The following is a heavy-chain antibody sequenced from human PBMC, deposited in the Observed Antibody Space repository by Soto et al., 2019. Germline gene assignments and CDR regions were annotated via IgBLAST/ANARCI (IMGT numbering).Heavy chain of an antibody. CDR3: ARAQGGYYGSGRAPNWFDP. Sequence: QVQLVQSGAEVKKPGSSVKVSCKASGGTFSSYTISWVRQAPGQGLEWMGRIIPILGIANYAQKFQGRVTITADKSTSTAYMELSSLRSEDTAVYYCARAQGGYYGSGRAPNWFDPWGQGTLVTVSS. D-gene: IGHD3-10*01. CDR1: GGTFSSYT. CDR2: IIPILGIA. J-gene: IGHJ5*02. V-gene: IGHV1-69*02.